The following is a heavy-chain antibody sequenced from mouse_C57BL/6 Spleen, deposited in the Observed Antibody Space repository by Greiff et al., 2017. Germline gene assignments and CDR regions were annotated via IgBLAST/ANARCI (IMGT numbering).Heavy chain of an antibody. V-gene: IGHV5-16*01. Sequence: EVQLVESEGGLVQPGSSMKLSCTASGFTFSDYYMAWVRQVPEKGLEWVANINYDGSSTYYLDSLKSRFIISRDNAKNILYLQMSSLKSEDTATYYCARASAYYSNYGYAMDYWGQGTSVTVSS. CDR2: INYDGSST. D-gene: IGHD2-5*01. J-gene: IGHJ4*01. CDR3: ARASAYYSNYGYAMDY. CDR1: GFTFSDYY.